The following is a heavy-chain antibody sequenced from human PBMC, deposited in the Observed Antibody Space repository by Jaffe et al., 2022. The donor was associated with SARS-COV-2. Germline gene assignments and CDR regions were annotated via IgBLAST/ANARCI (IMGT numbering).Heavy chain of an antibody. J-gene: IGHJ4*02. CDR2: ISAYNGNT. Sequence: QVQLVQSGAEVKKPGASVKVSCKASGYTFTSYGISWVRQAPGQGLEWMGWISAYNGNTNYAQKLQGRVTMTTDTSTSTAYMELRSLRSDDTAVYYCARVGRLASNEYRAGYYFDYWGQGTLVTVSS. CDR3: ARVGRLASNEYRAGYYFDY. V-gene: IGHV1-18*01. CDR1: GYTFTSYG. D-gene: IGHD6-19*01.